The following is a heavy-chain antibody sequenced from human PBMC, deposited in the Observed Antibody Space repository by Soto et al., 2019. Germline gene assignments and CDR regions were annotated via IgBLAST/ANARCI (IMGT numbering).Heavy chain of an antibody. CDR1: GFTFSSYA. Sequence: PGGSLRLSCAASGFTFSSYAMHWVRQAPGKGLEWVAVISYDGSKKYYANSVRGRFTISRDDSKNTLLLQLNSPRSEDTAVYYCAKGTDNWNDPPGNYFYYTTDVWGQGTAVTVSS. D-gene: IGHD1-20*01. J-gene: IGHJ6*02. CDR2: ISYDGSKK. V-gene: IGHV3-30*18. CDR3: AKGTDNWNDPPGNYFYYTTDV.